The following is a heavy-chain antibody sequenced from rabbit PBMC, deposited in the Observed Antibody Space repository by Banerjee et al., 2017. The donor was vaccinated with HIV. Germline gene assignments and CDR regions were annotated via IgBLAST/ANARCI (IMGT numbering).Heavy chain of an antibody. D-gene: IGHD4-1*01. CDR3: VRASSAWGAGNL. V-gene: IGHV1S40*01. Sequence: QSLEESGGDLVKPGGSLTLTCTASGFDFSGSYWICWVRQAPGKGLEWIACIYAGSAGSTCYATWAKGRFTISSNNAQNTLYLQLNSLTAADTATYFCVRASSAWGAGNLWGPGTLVTVS. J-gene: IGHJ4*01. CDR2: IYAGSAGST. CDR1: GFDFSGSYW.